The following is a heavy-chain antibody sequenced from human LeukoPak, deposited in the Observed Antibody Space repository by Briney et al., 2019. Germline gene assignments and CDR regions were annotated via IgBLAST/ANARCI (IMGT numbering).Heavy chain of an antibody. J-gene: IGHJ4*02. V-gene: IGHV1-3*01. D-gene: IGHD3-3*01. CDR2: INAGNGNT. Sequence: ASVKVSCKASGYTFTSYAMHWVRQAPGQRLEWMGWINAGNGNTKYSQKFQGRVTITRDTSASTAYMELSSLRSEDTAVYYCARGGYDFWSGYLGSFDYWGQGTLVTVSS. CDR1: GYTFTSYA. CDR3: ARGGYDFWSGYLGSFDY.